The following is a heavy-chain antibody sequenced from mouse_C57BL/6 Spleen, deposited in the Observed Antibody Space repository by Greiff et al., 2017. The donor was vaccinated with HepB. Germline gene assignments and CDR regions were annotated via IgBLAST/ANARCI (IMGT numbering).Heavy chain of an antibody. CDR1: GYTFTDYN. CDR3: ARSLSRGWYFDV. J-gene: IGHJ1*03. D-gene: IGHD1-1*01. CDR2: INPNNGGT. Sequence: VQLQQSGPELVKPGASVKMSCKASGYTFTDYNMHWVKQSHGKSLEWIGYINPNNGGTSYNQKFKGKATLTVNKSSSTAYMELRSLTSEDSAVYYCARSLSRGWYFDVWGTGTTVTVSS. V-gene: IGHV1-22*01.